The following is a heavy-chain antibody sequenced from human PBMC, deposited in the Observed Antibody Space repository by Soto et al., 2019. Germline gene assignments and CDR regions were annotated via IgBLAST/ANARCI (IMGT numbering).Heavy chain of an antibody. V-gene: IGHV3-23*01. CDR2: ISGSGGST. CDR1: GFTFSSYA. Sequence: GGSLRLSCAASGFTFSSYAMSWVRQAPGKGLEWVSAISGSGGSTYYADSVKGRFTISRDNSKNTRYLQMNSLRAEDTAVYYCAKGRAGITGTLDYWGQGTLVTVSS. J-gene: IGHJ4*02. D-gene: IGHD1-20*01. CDR3: AKGRAGITGTLDY.